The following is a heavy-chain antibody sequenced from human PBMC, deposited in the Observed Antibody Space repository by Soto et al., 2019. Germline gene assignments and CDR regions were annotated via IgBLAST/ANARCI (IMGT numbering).Heavy chain of an antibody. CDR3: ARAPYGDYFDY. CDR2: ISSTGNTI. D-gene: IGHD4-17*01. V-gene: IGHV3-48*03. Sequence: GGSLRLSCAASGFNFSSYEMNWVRQAPGKGLEWVSYISSTGNTIYYADSVKGRFTISRDNAKNSLYLQMTSLRAEDTAVYFCARAPYGDYFDYWGQGTLVTVSS. CDR1: GFNFSSYE. J-gene: IGHJ4*02.